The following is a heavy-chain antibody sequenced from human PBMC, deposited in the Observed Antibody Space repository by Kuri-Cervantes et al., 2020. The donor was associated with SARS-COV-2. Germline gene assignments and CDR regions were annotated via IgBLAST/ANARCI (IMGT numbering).Heavy chain of an antibody. Sequence: ESLKISCAVYGGSFSGYYWSWIRQPPGKGLEWIGEINHSGSTNYNPFLESRVTISLDMSRNHFSLRLNSMTAADTAVYYCARLRYSNGWYFDYWGQGTLVTVSS. D-gene: IGHD6-19*01. CDR1: GGSFSGYY. CDR2: INHSGST. J-gene: IGHJ4*02. V-gene: IGHV4-34*01. CDR3: ARLRYSNGWYFDY.